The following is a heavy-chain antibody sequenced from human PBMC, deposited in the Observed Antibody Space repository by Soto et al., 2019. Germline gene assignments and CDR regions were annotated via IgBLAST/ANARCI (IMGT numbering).Heavy chain of an antibody. CDR3: ARVGEYCGGDCSPENDAFDI. CDR2: IYRSGST. D-gene: IGHD2-21*02. Sequence: SETLSLTCAVSGGSISSGGYSGSWFRQPPGKGLEWIGSIYRSGSTYYNPSLKSRVTISVDRSKNQFSLKLSSVTATDTAVYYCARVGEYCGGDCSPENDAFDIWGQGTMVTVSS. V-gene: IGHV4-30-2*01. J-gene: IGHJ3*02. CDR1: GGSISSGGYS.